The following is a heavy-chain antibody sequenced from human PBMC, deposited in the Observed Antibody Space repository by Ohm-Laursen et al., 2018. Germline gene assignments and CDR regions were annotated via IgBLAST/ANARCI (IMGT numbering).Heavy chain of an antibody. CDR1: GFTFTDYA. CDR2: IGGSGGST. J-gene: IGHJ4*02. Sequence: SLRLSCAASGFTFTDYAMNWVRQAPGKGLEWVSGIGGSGGSTYYADSVKGRFTISRDNSENMLYLQMNSLRADDTAVYYCAKTTVTTWVAFDSWDQGALVTVSS. V-gene: IGHV3-23*01. D-gene: IGHD4-17*01. CDR3: AKTTVTTWVAFDS.